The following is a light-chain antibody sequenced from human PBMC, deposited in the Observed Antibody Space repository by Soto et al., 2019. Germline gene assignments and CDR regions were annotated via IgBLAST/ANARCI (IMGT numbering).Light chain of an antibody. V-gene: IGKV1-27*01. Sequence: DIPMTQSPSSLSASLGDRVTITCRASQGIGVYLAWFQQKPGKVPKLLIYAASALQSGVPSRFSGSGSGTDFTLTISSLQPEDFATYYCQKYNSAPLTFCGGTKVEIK. CDR3: QKYNSAPLT. CDR2: AAS. J-gene: IGKJ4*01. CDR1: QGIGVY.